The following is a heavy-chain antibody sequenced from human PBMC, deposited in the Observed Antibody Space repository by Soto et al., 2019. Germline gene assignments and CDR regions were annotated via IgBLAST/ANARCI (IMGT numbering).Heavy chain of an antibody. CDR3: ARHSLDIVEVPADYFDY. D-gene: IGHD2-2*03. CDR2: IYDSGST. V-gene: IGHV4-39*01. J-gene: IGHJ4*01. CDR1: GGSISSSSYY. Sequence: QLQLQESGPGLVKPSETLSLTCTVSGGSISSSSYYWGWIRQPPGKGLEWIGSIYDSGSTYYNPSLKTRVTISVDTSKNQSALKRSSVTAADTAVYYCARHSLDIVEVPADYFDYWGHGTLVTVSS.